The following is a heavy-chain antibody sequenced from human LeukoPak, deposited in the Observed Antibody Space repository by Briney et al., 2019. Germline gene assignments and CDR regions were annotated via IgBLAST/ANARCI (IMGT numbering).Heavy chain of an antibody. CDR1: GYTFTSYD. J-gene: IGHJ4*02. CDR3: ATARWDSSGYRYYFDY. Sequence: ASVKVSCKASGYTFTSYDINWVRQATGQGLEWMGWMNPNSGNTDYAQKFQGRVTMTRNTSISTAYMELSSLRSEDTAVYYCATARWDSSGYRYYFDYWGQGTLVTVSS. CDR2: MNPNSGNT. D-gene: IGHD3-22*01. V-gene: IGHV1-8*01.